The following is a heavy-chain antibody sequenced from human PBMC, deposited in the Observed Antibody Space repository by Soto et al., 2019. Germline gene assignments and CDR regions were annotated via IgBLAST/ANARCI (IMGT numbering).Heavy chain of an antibody. CDR3: ARGPVYVLCWFDP. J-gene: IGHJ5*02. Sequence: SETLSLTCAVYGGSFSGYYWSWIRQPPGKGLEWIGEINHSGSTNYNPSLKSRVTISVDTSKNQFSLKLSSVTAADTAVYYCARGPVYVLCWFDPWGRGTLVTVSS. CDR1: GGSFSGYY. V-gene: IGHV4-34*01. D-gene: IGHD3-16*01. CDR2: INHSGST.